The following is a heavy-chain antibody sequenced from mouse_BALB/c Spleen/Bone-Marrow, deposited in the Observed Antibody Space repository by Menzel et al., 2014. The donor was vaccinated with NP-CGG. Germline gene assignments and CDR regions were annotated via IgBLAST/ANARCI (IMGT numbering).Heavy chain of an antibody. D-gene: IGHD2-4*01. V-gene: IGHV1S135*01. CDR3: ARAYDFLDY. CDR2: IDPFNGGT. CDR1: GYSFTSYY. J-gene: IGHJ2*01. Sequence: VQLKQSGPELMKPGASVKISCKAPGYSFTSYYMHWVKQSHGKSLEWIGYIDPFNGGTSYNQKFKGKATLTVDKSSNTAYMHLSSLTSEDSAVYYCARAYDFLDYWGQGSTLTVSS.